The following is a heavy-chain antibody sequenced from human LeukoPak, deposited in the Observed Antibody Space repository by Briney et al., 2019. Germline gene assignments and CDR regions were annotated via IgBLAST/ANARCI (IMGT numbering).Heavy chain of an antibody. V-gene: IGHV1-2*02. CDR2: INPNSGGT. Sequence: GASVKVSCKASGYTFTGYYIHWVRQAPGQGLEWMGWINPNSGGTNYAQKFQGRVTMTRDTSISTAYMELSRLGSDDTALYYCARDVSPARYNSSWLGDWFDPWGQGTPVTVSS. CDR3: ARDVSPARYNSSWLGDWFDP. J-gene: IGHJ5*02. CDR1: GYTFTGYY. D-gene: IGHD6-13*01.